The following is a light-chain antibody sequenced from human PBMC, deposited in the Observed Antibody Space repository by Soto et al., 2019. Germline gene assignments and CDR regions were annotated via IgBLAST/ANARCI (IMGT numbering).Light chain of an antibody. CDR1: SSDVGSYNL. V-gene: IGLV2-23*01. CDR3: CSYAGSSTVV. CDR2: EGS. J-gene: IGLJ2*01. Sequence: QAVVTQPASVSGSPGQSITISCTGTSSDVGSYNLVSWYQQHPGKAPKLMIYEGSKRPSGVSNRFSGSKSGNTASLTISGLQAEDEADYYCCSYAGSSTVVFGGGTKFTVL.